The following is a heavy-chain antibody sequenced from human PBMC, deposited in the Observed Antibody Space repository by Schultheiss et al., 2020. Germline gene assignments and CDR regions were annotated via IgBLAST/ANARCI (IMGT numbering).Heavy chain of an antibody. CDR1: GGSVSSGSYY. CDR3: ARVGQTLGYFDY. D-gene: IGHD1-26*01. Sequence: SQTLSLTCTVSGGSVSSGSYYWSWIRQPPGKGLEWIGYIYYSGSTNYNPSLKSRVTISVDTSKNQFSLKLSSVTAADTAVYYCARVGQTLGYFDYWGQGTLVTGSS. V-gene: IGHV4-61*01. J-gene: IGHJ4*02. CDR2: IYYSGST.